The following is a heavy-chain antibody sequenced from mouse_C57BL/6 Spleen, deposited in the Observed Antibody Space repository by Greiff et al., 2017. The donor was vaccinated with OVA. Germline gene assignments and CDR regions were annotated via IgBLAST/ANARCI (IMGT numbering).Heavy chain of an antibody. D-gene: IGHD1-1*01. V-gene: IGHV1-47*01. J-gene: IGHJ3*01. CDR1: GYTFTTYP. CDR3: ARSYYGSSSFAY. CDR2: FHPYNDDT. Sequence: QVHVKQSGAELVKPGASVKMSCKASGYTFTTYPIEWMKQNHGKSLEWIGNFHPYNDDTKYNEKFKGKATLTVEKSSSTVYLELSRLTSDDSAVYYCARSYYGSSSFAYWGQGTLVTVSA.